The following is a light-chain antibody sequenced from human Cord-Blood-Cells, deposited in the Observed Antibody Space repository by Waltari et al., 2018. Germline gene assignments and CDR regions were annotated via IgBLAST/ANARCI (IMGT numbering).Light chain of an antibody. V-gene: IGLV6-57*03. CDR2: EDN. CDR3: QSYDSSNQRV. CDR1: SGSIASNY. Sequence: NFMLTQHHSVSESPGKTVTISCTRSSGSIASNYVQWYQQRPGSAPTTVIYEDNQRPSGVPDRFSGSIDSSSNSASLTISGLKTEDEADYYCQSYDSSNQRVFGGGTKLTVL. J-gene: IGLJ3*02.